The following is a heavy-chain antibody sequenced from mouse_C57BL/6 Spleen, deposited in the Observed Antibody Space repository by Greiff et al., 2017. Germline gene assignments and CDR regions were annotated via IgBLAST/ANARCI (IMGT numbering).Heavy chain of an antibody. CDR3: ARGGGLRRGYFDY. D-gene: IGHD2-12*01. Sequence: QVQLQQPGTELVKPGASVKLSCKASGYTFTSYWMHWVKQRPGQGLEWIGTINPSTGGTNYNEKFKSKATLTVDKSSSTAYMQLSSLTSEDSAVYYCARGGGLRRGYFDYWGQGTTLTVSS. V-gene: IGHV1-53*01. J-gene: IGHJ2*01. CDR2: INPSTGGT. CDR1: GYTFTSYW.